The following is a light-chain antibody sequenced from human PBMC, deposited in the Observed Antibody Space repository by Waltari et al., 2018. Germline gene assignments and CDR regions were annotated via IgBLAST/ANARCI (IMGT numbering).Light chain of an antibody. CDR3: SSYAGSNTWV. J-gene: IGLJ3*02. Sequence: QSALTQPPSASGSPGQSVTISCTGTRSDVGGYHYVSWYQHPPGKAPKFMIYEVSKRPSGVPDRFSGSKSGNTASLTVSGLQAEDEADYYCSSYAGSNTWVFGGGTKLTVL. CDR2: EVS. CDR1: RSDVGGYHY. V-gene: IGLV2-8*01.